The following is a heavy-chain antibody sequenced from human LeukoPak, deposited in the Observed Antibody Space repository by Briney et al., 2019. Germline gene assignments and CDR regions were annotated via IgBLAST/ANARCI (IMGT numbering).Heavy chain of an antibody. V-gene: IGHV3-30*18. Sequence: GGSLRLSCAASGFTFSSYGMHWVRQAPGKGLEWVAVISYDGSNKYYADSVKGRFTISRDNSKNTLYLQMNSLRAEDTAVYYCAKDSYCAGDCYSTYYFDYWGQGTLVTVSS. J-gene: IGHJ4*02. CDR1: GFTFSSYG. D-gene: IGHD2-21*02. CDR3: AKDSYCAGDCYSTYYFDY. CDR2: ISYDGSNK.